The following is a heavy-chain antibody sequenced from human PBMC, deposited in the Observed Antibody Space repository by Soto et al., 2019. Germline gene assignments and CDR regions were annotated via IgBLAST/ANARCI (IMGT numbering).Heavy chain of an antibody. Sequence: GGSLRLSCAASGFTLSSYSMNWVRQAPGKGLEWVSSISSSSSYIYYADSVKGRFTISRDNAKNSLYLQMNSLRAEDTAVYYCARDEYYYDSSGYYYTAFDIWGQGTMVTVSS. V-gene: IGHV3-21*01. CDR1: GFTLSSYS. D-gene: IGHD3-22*01. CDR3: ARDEYYYDSSGYYYTAFDI. CDR2: ISSSSSYI. J-gene: IGHJ3*02.